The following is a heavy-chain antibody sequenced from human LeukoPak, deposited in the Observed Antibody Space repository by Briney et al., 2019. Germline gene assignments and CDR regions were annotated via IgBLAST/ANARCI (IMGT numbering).Heavy chain of an antibody. Sequence: SETLSLTCVVSGYSINNDYYWGWIRRPPGKRLEWVGSISHSRTTYYNPSLKSRLTISLDTSKNEFSLNLRSVTAADTAVYCCAALADAGIDYWGQGTLVTVSS. CDR1: GYSINNDYY. J-gene: IGHJ4*02. CDR2: ISHSRTT. D-gene: IGHD6-13*01. CDR3: AALADAGIDY. V-gene: IGHV4-38-2*01.